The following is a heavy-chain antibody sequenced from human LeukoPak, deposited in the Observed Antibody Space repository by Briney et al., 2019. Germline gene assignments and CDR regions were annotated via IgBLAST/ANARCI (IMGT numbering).Heavy chain of an antibody. CDR3: ARSGWAGYYFDY. V-gene: IGHV1-8*01. D-gene: IGHD6-19*01. Sequence: ASVKVSCKASGFTFTSYDINWVRQATGQGLEWMGWMNPNSGNTGYAQKFQGRVTMTRNTSISTAYMGLSSLRSEDTAVYYCARSGWAGYYFDYWGQGTLVTVSS. J-gene: IGHJ4*02. CDR2: MNPNSGNT. CDR1: GFTFTSYD.